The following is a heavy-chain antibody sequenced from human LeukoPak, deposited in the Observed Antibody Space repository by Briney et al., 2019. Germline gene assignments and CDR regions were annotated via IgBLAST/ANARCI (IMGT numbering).Heavy chain of an antibody. CDR3: AKGLYYDILTGYPRLDY. J-gene: IGHJ4*02. Sequence: GGSLRLSCAASGFTVSSNYMSWVRQAPGKGLEWVSAISGSGGSTYYADSVKGRFTISRDNSKNTLYLQMNSLRAEDTAVYYCAKGLYYDILTGYPRLDYWGQGTLVTVSS. CDR2: ISGSGGST. CDR1: GFTVSSNY. D-gene: IGHD3-9*01. V-gene: IGHV3-23*01.